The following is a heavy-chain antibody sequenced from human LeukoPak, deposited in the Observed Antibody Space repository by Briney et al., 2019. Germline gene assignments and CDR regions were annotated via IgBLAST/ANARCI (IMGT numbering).Heavy chain of an antibody. CDR1: GFTFSSYW. V-gene: IGHV3-7*01. Sequence: GGSLRLSCAASGFTFSSYWVSWVRQAPGKGLEWVANIKQDGSEKYYVDSVKGRFTISRDNAKNSLYLQMNSLRAEDTAVYYCARRATDPVWAGYSGSYYLDYWGQGTLVTVSS. CDR3: ARRATDPVWAGYSGSYYLDY. J-gene: IGHJ4*02. CDR2: IKQDGSEK. D-gene: IGHD1-26*01.